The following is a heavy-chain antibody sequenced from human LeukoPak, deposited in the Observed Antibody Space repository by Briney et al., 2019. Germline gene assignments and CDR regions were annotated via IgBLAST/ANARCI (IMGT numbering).Heavy chain of an antibody. CDR3: ARRTSYYYGRSGYTAWDY. V-gene: IGHV4-34*01. D-gene: IGHD3-22*01. CDR1: GGSFSGYY. CDR2: INHSGTT. Sequence: SETLSLTCAVYGGSFSGYYWTWMRQPPGKGLEWIGEINHSGTTNCNPSLKSRVTISLDTSKNQFSLKLTSMTAADTAVYYCARRTSYYYGRSGYTAWDYWGQGTLVTVSS. J-gene: IGHJ4*02.